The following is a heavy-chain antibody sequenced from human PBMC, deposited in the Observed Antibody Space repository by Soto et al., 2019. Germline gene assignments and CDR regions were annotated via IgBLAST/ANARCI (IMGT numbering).Heavy chain of an antibody. D-gene: IGHD4-17*01. V-gene: IGHV1-69*01. Sequence: QVQLVQSGAEVKKPGSSVKVSCKTSGGPFNNHAINWVRQAPGQGLEWVGLVIPTLATADYAQKFQGRVTMTADEVTNTAYMELSSLRSDDTGAYYCASDYGEIDAFDIWGQGTLVTVSS. CDR3: ASDYGEIDAFDI. CDR2: VIPTLATA. CDR1: GGPFNNHA. J-gene: IGHJ3*02.